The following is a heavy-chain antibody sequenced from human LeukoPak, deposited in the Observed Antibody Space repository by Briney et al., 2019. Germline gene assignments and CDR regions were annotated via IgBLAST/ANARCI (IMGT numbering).Heavy chain of an antibody. Sequence: GGSLRLSCTASGLTFSTSGFNWVRQVPGKGLEWVASIGPTGSDRYHADSIKGRFTISRDNANNFLYLQMNSLRAEDTAVYYCATETNGRHYDYWGQGTLLTVSS. CDR2: IGPTGSDR. V-gene: IGHV3-21*06. J-gene: IGHJ4*02. CDR1: GLTFSTSG. D-gene: IGHD1-14*01. CDR3: ATETNGRHYDY.